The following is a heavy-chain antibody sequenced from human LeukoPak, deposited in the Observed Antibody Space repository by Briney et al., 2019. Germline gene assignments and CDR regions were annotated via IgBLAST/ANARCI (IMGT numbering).Heavy chain of an antibody. J-gene: IGHJ4*02. Sequence: SETLSLTCAVYGGSFSGYYWSWIRQPPGKGLEWIGYIYYSGSTNYNPSLKSRVTISVDTSKNQFSLKLSSVTAADTAVYYCARVGAYGSGSYYWGQGTLVTVSS. CDR3: ARVGAYGSGSYY. V-gene: IGHV4-59*01. D-gene: IGHD3-10*01. CDR1: GGSFSGYY. CDR2: IYYSGST.